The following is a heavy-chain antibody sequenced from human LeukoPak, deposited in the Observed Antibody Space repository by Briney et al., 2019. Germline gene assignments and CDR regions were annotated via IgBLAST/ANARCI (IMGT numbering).Heavy chain of an antibody. J-gene: IGHJ4*02. CDR1: GFTLSSYA. CDR2: INTSGGST. D-gene: IGHD3-10*01. Sequence: GESLRLSCAASGFTLSSYAMSWVRQAPGKGLEWVSGINTSGGSTAYADSVKGRFTISRDTSLNTLYLQMNNLRAEDTAVYFCAKRGVVIRGLLVIGYHQEAYHYDFWGQGVLVTVSS. V-gene: IGHV3-23*01. CDR3: AKRGVVIRGLLVIGYHQEAYHYDF.